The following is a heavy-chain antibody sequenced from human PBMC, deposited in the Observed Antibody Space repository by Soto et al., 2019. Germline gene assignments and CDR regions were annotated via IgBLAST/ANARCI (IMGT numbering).Heavy chain of an antibody. V-gene: IGHV4-34*01. Sequence: QVQLQQWGAGLLKPSETLSLTCAVYGGFVSSGSYYWSWIRQPPGKGLEWIGEMSHSGGTHFNPSLKSRVTLSVDTSKNKFSLKMSSVTAADTALYYCARVERGTATTVVDAFDIWGPGTMVTVSS. CDR3: ARVERGTATTVVDAFDI. CDR1: GGFVSSGSYY. D-gene: IGHD1-1*01. CDR2: MSHSGGT. J-gene: IGHJ3*02.